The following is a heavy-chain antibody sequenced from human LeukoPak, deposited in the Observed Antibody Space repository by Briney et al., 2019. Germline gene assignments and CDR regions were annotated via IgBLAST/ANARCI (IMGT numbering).Heavy chain of an antibody. CDR1: GYTFTSYY. Sequence: GASVKVSCKASGYTFTSYYMHWVRQAPGQGLEWMGIINPSGGSTSYAQKFQGRVTMTRDTSTSTVYMELSSLRSEDTAVYYCAREEMRTFGWYCRSFDYWGQGTLVTVSS. CDR2: INPSGGST. D-gene: IGHD6-19*01. J-gene: IGHJ4*02. V-gene: IGHV1-46*01. CDR3: AREEMRTFGWYCRSFDY.